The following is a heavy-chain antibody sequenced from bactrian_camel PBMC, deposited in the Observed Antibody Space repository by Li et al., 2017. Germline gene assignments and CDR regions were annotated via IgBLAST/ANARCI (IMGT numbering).Heavy chain of an antibody. D-gene: IGHD3*01. Sequence: HVQLVESGGGSVQAGGSLRLSCVASGIFVDTLCMAWFRQTPGKEREGVAAMRRGGIKTYADSVEGRFTVSRDNAKTTLYLEMNSLEPEDTAMYFCAATWATCTSDSLPSLFGYWGQGTQVTVS. CDR1: GIFVDTLC. CDR2: MRRGGIK. CDR3: AATWATCTSDSLPSLFGY. V-gene: IGHV3S55*01. J-gene: IGHJ6*01.